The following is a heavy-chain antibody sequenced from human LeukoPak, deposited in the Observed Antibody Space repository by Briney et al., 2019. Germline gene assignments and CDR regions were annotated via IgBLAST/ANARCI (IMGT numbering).Heavy chain of an antibody. J-gene: IGHJ4*02. Sequence: ASVKVSCKASGYTFTDYYMHWVRQAPGQGLEWMGWINPNSGVTNYAQKFQGRVTMTGDTSISTAYMELSRLRSDDTAVYSCARSRGLFSSWYADYWGQGTLVTVSS. CDR2: INPNSGVT. CDR1: GYTFTDYY. V-gene: IGHV1-2*02. D-gene: IGHD6-13*01. CDR3: ARSRGLFSSWYADY.